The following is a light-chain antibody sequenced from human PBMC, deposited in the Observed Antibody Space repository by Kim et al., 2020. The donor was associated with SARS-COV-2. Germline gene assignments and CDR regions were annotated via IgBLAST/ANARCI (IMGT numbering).Light chain of an antibody. CDR2: GKK. V-gene: IGLV3-19*01. CDR1: SLRSCY. Sequence: ALGQKVKNTCRGESLRSCYAAWYQQKQGQHPILVFFGKKSRPPGIPDGFSASSSGKTASLTITGAKAEDEDDYYCISRHSIGDHRLFGGGTQLTVL. CDR3: ISRHSIGDHRL. J-gene: IGLJ3*02.